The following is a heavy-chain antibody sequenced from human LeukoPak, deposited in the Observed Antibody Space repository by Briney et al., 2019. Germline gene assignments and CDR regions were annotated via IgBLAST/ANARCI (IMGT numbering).Heavy chain of an antibody. D-gene: IGHD3-10*01. J-gene: IGHJ4*02. CDR2: ISGSGGST. CDR1: GGSFSGYY. Sequence: ETLSLTCAVYGGSFSGYYWSWVRQAPGKGLEWVSAISGSGGSTYYADSVKGRFTISRDNSKNTLYLQMNSLRAEDTAVYYCAKDPYGSDSYYFDYWGQGTLVTVSS. CDR3: AKDPYGSDSYYFDY. V-gene: IGHV3-23*01.